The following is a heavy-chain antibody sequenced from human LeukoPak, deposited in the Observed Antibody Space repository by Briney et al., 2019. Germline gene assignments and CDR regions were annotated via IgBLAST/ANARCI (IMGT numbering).Heavy chain of an antibody. V-gene: IGHV1-46*01. CDR1: GYTLTELS. CDR2: INPSGGST. CDR3: ARGSSGWYSVAY. D-gene: IGHD6-19*01. Sequence: LRASVKVSCKVSGYTLTELSMHWVRQAPGQGLEWMGIINPSGGSTSYAQKFQGRVTMTRDTSTSTVYMELSSLRSEDTAVYYCARGSSGWYSVAYWGQGTLVTVSS. J-gene: IGHJ4*02.